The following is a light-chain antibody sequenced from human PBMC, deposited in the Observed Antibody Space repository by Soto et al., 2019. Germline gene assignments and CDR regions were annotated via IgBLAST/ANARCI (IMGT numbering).Light chain of an antibody. CDR1: SSDVGGYDY. V-gene: IGLV2-14*03. CDR2: DVS. CDR3: SSYASSGTLL. Sequence: QSALTKPASVSGSPGQSITISCAGTSSDVGGYDYVSWYQQYPGKPPQLMIHDVSDRPSGVSNRFSGSKSGSTASLSISGLQAEDEADYYCSSYASSGTLLFGGGTKLTVL. J-gene: IGLJ2*01.